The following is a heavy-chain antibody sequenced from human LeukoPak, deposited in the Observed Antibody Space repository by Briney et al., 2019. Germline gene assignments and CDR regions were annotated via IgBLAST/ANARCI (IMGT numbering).Heavy chain of an antibody. CDR2: IHFDGSTK. CDR1: GFTFSSYG. CDR3: AKDQCTRTSCDGYPGH. V-gene: IGHV3-30*02. D-gene: IGHD2-2*01. J-gene: IGHJ4*02. Sequence: GGSLRLSCAASGFTFSSYGMHWVRQAPGKGLEWVAFIHFDGSTKYSGDSVKGRFTVSRDNSKNTLYLQMNSLRPKDTAVYYCAKDQCTRTSCDGYPGHWGQGTLVTVSS.